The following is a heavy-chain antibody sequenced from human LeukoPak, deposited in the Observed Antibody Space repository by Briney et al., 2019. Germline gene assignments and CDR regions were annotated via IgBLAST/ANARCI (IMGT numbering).Heavy chain of an antibody. CDR2: IIPIFGTA. CDR3: ARVVTIFGVAKGAYYFDY. J-gene: IGHJ4*02. V-gene: IGHV1-69*05. Sequence: ASVKVSCKASGYTFISYDINWVRQAPGQGLEWMGGIIPIFGTANYAQKFQGRVTITTDESTSTAYMELSSLRSEDTAVYYCARVVTIFGVAKGAYYFDYWGQGTLVTVSS. D-gene: IGHD3-3*01. CDR1: GYTFISYD.